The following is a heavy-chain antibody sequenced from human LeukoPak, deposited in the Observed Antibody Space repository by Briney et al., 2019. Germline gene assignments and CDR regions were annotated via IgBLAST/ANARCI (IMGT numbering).Heavy chain of an antibody. D-gene: IGHD3-16*01. Sequence: GESLKISCKGSGYSFTSHWIAWVRQMPGKGLELMGINYPGDSDTRYSPSFQGQVTISADKSISTAYLQWRSLKASDTAMYYCARHWPSAGGHQYSMDVWGKGTTVTVSS. CDR1: GYSFTSHW. J-gene: IGHJ6*03. CDR2: NYPGDSDT. CDR3: ARHWPSAGGHQYSMDV. V-gene: IGHV5-51*01.